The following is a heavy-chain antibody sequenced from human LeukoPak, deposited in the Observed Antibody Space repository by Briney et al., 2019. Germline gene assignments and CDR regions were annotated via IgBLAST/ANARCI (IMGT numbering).Heavy chain of an antibody. Sequence: PGGSLRLSCAASGFTFSNAWMSWVRQAPGKGLEWVGRIKSKTDGGTADYAAPVKGRFTISRDDSKNTLYLQMNSLKTEDTAVYYCTTDGMDSSSWARGRFDYWGQGTLVTVSS. CDR2: IKSKTDGGTA. CDR1: GFTFSNAW. D-gene: IGHD6-13*01. CDR3: TTDGMDSSSWARGRFDY. V-gene: IGHV3-15*01. J-gene: IGHJ4*02.